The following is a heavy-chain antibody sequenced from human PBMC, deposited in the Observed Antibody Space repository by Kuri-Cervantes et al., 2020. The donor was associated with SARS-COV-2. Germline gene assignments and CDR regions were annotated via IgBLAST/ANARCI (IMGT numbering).Heavy chain of an antibody. CDR1: GFTFSSYS. Sequence: GESLKISCAASGFTFSSYSMNWVRQAPGKGLEWVSSISSSSSYIYYADSVKGRFTISRDNAKNSLYLQMNSLRAEDTAVYYCARDPNYYDSSGYFSHRPGQTYYYYYMDVWGKGTTVTVSS. CDR3: ARDPNYYDSSGYFSHRPGQTYYYYYMDV. CDR2: ISSSSSYI. V-gene: IGHV3-21*01. D-gene: IGHD3-22*01. J-gene: IGHJ6*03.